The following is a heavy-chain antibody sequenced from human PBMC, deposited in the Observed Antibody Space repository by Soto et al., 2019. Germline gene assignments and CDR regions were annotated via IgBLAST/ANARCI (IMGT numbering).Heavy chain of an antibody. V-gene: IGHV4-39*01. J-gene: IGHJ6*02. CDR2: IYYSWST. CDR3: ARHQYSNRWHPEDGMDV. Sequence: SETLSLTCTVSDGSISSSSYYLGWIRLPPGKGLEWIGSIYYSWSTYYNPSLKSRVTISLDTSKNQFSLKLSSVTAEDKAVYYCARHQYSNRWHPEDGMDVWGEGLTDSVSS. D-gene: IGHD6-13*01. CDR1: DGSISSSSYY.